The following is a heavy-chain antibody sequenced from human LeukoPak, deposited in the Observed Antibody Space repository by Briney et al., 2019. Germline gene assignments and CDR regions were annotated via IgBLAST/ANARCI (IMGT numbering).Heavy chain of an antibody. V-gene: IGHV3-30*18. J-gene: IGHJ4*02. Sequence: GGSLRLSCAASGFTFSSYGMHWVRQAPGKGLEWVAVISYDGSNKYYADSVKGRFTISRDNSKNTLCLQMNSLRAEDTAVYYCAKDGYCSGGSCYPDYWGQGTLVTVSS. CDR1: GFTFSSYG. CDR2: ISYDGSNK. D-gene: IGHD2-15*01. CDR3: AKDGYCSGGSCYPDY.